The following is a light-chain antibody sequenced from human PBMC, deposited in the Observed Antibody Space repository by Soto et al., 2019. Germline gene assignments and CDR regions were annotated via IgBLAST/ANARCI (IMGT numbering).Light chain of an antibody. V-gene: IGKV3-20*01. J-gene: IGKJ5*01. Sequence: EIVLTQSPGTLALSPGERATLSCRASQSVSNNYLAWYQQKPGQAPRLLIYGVSGRATGIPDRFSGSGSGTDFTLTISRLEPQDFAMYYCQQYYSSPRITFGQGTRVEIK. CDR3: QQYYSSPRIT. CDR1: QSVSNNY. CDR2: GVS.